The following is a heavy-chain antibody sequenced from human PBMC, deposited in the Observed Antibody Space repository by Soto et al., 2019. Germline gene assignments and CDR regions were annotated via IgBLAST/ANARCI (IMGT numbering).Heavy chain of an antibody. Sequence: PWWSLRLSCAASVFTFSSYAMSWFRQAPGKGLEWVSAISGSGGSTYYADSVKGRFTISRDNSKNTLYLQMNSLGAEDTAVYYCAITMIVVVITNWGSYGMDVWGQGTTVTVSS. CDR2: ISGSGGST. J-gene: IGHJ6*02. CDR1: VFTFSSYA. D-gene: IGHD3-22*01. V-gene: IGHV3-23*01. CDR3: AITMIVVVITNWGSYGMDV.